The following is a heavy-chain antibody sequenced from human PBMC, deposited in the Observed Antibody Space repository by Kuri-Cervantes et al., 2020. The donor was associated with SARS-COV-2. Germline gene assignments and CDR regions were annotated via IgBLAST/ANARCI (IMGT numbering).Heavy chain of an antibody. V-gene: IGHV3-30-3*01. Sequence: GEYLKISCAASGFTFSNAWMSWVRQAPGKGLEWVAVISYDGSNKYYADSVKGRFTISRDNSKNTLYLQMNSLRAEDTAVYYCARARAAAGTFIEYFQHWGQGTLVTVSS. CDR3: ARARAAAGTFIEYFQH. J-gene: IGHJ1*01. D-gene: IGHD6-13*01. CDR1: GFTFSNAW. CDR2: ISYDGSNK.